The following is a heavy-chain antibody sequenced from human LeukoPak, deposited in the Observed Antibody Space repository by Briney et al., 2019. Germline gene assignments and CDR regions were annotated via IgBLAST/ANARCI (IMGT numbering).Heavy chain of an antibody. V-gene: IGHV1-69*13. D-gene: IGHD2-2*01. CDR1: GGTFSNYG. CDR2: IIPIFGTA. J-gene: IGHJ4*02. CDR3: ARGRYCSSTSCYMGAFDY. Sequence: SVKVSCKASGGTFSNYGIGWVRQAPGQGLEWMGGIIPIFGTANYAQKFQGRVTITADESTSTAYMELSSLRSEDTAVYYCARGRYCSSTSCYMGAFDYWGQGTLVTVSS.